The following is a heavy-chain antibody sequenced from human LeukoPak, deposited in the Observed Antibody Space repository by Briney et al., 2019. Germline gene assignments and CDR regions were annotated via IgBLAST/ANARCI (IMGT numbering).Heavy chain of an antibody. CDR2: IKHDGTEK. V-gene: IGHV3-7*01. Sequence: PGGSLRLSCAASGFSFSTYWMSWVRQAPGKGLEWVAHIKHDGTEKYYVDSVKGRFTISRDNAKNSLYLQMNTLRAEDTAVYYCARGVKAYVGSPELFYMDVWGKGTTVTVSS. D-gene: IGHD1-26*01. CDR1: GFSFSTYW. CDR3: ARGVKAYVGSPELFYMDV. J-gene: IGHJ6*03.